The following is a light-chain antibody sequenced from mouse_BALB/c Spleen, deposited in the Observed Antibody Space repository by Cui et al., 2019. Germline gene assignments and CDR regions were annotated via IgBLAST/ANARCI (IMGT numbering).Light chain of an antibody. CDR2: WAS. Sequence: DIVMSQSPSSLAVSAGEKVTMSCKSSQSLRNSRTRKNYLAWYQQKPGQSPKLLIYWASTRESGVPDRFTGSGSGTDFTLTISSVQAEDLAVYYCKQSYNLPYTFGGGTKLEIK. CDR1: QSLRNSRTRKNY. V-gene: IGKV8-21*01. CDR3: KQSYNLPYT. J-gene: IGKJ2*01.